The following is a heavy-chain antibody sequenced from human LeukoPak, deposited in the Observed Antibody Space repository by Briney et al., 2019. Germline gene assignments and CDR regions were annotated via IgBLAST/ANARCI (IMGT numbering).Heavy chain of an antibody. V-gene: IGHV4-4*07. CDR2: IYTSGST. J-gene: IGHJ4*02. Sequence: SETLSLTCTVSGGSISSYYWSWIRQPAGKGLEWIGRIYTSGSTNYNPSLKSRVTISVDTSKNQFSLKLSSVTAADTAVYYCARRDGVQRRGDRFDYWGQGTLVTVSS. CDR1: GGSISSYY. D-gene: IGHD4-17*01. CDR3: ARRDGVQRRGDRFDY.